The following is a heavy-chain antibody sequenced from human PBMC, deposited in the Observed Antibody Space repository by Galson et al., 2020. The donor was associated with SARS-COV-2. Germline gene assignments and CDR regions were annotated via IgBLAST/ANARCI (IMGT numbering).Heavy chain of an antibody. D-gene: IGHD3-16*02. CDR1: GGSISSSSYY. J-gene: IGHJ5*02. Sequence: SQTLSLTCTVSGGSISSSSYYWGWIRQPPGKGLEWIGSIYYSGSTYYNPSLKSRVTISVDTSKNQFSLKLSSVTAADTAVYYCARLARGITFGGVIVGESSRTLYNWFDPWGQGTLVTVSS. CDR3: ARLARGITFGGVIVGESSRTLYNWFDP. V-gene: IGHV4-39*01. CDR2: IYYSGST.